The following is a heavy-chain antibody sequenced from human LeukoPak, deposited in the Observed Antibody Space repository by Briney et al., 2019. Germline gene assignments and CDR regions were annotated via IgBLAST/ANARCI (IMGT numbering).Heavy chain of an antibody. CDR3: ATLYDILTGPKWYYFDY. D-gene: IGHD3-9*01. J-gene: IGHJ4*02. CDR1: GYTFTSYG. V-gene: IGHV1-18*01. CDR2: ISAYNGNT. Sequence: ASVKVSCKASGYTFTSYGISWVRQAPGQGLEWMGWISAYNGNTNYAQKLQGRVTMTTDTSTSTAYMELRSLRSEDTAVYYCATLYDILTGPKWYYFDYWGQGTLVTVSS.